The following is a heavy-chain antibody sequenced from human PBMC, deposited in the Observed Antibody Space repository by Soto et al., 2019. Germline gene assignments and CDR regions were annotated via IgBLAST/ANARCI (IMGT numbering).Heavy chain of an antibody. J-gene: IGHJ5*02. CDR3: ARGGGWYVWFDP. V-gene: IGHV1-3*01. Sequence: ASVKVSCKASGYTFTSYAMHWARQAPGQRLEWMGWINAGNGNTKYSQKFQGRVTITRDTSASTAYMELSSLRSEDTAVYYCARGGGWYVWFDPWGQGTLVTVSS. CDR2: INAGNGNT. D-gene: IGHD6-19*01. CDR1: GYTFTSYA.